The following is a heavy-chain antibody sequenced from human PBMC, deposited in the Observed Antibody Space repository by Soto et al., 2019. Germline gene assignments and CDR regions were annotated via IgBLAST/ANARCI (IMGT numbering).Heavy chain of an antibody. CDR1: GFTFSSYA. J-gene: IGHJ4*02. CDR2: ISGSGGST. V-gene: IGHV3-23*01. CDR3: AGYSKSQGY. D-gene: IGHD6-13*01. Sequence: TGGPLRLSCAASGFTFSSYAMSWVRQAPGKGLEWVSAISGSGGSTYYADSVKGRFTISRDNSKNTLYLQMNSLRAEDTAVYYCAGYSKSQGYWGQGTLVTVSS.